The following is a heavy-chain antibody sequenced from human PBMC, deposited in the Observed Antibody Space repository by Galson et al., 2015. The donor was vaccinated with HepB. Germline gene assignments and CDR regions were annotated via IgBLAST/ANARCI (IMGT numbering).Heavy chain of an antibody. Sequence: PRLLCAASGVSFSSYGTHRVRQAPAKGRVGGAAIWYDGSNKYYADSEKGRFTVTKHNSKNTLYLQMNSRITEDKAVYYCARVSEGAAGGYWGQGTLVTVSS. CDR1: GVSFSSYG. D-gene: IGHD2-8*02. CDR3: ARVSEGAAGGY. J-gene: IGHJ4*02. CDR2: IWYDGSNK. V-gene: IGHV3-33*01.